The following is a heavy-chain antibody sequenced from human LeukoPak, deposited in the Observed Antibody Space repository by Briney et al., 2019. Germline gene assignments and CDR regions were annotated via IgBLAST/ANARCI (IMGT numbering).Heavy chain of an antibody. J-gene: IGHJ4*02. CDR2: ISGSGGST. CDR3: AKTEGGMYYDFWSGYYAAYYFDY. Sequence: GGGLRLSCADSLFTFSSYAMSWVRQAPGKGVEWVSAISGSGGSTYYADSLKGRFTISRDNSKNTLYLQMNSLRAENTAVYYCAKTEGGMYYDFWSGYYAAYYFDYWGQGTLVTVSS. CDR1: LFTFSSYA. D-gene: IGHD3-3*01. V-gene: IGHV3-23*01.